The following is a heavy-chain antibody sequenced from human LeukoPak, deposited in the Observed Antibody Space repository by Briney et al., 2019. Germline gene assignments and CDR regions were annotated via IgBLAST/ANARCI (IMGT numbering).Heavy chain of an antibody. V-gene: IGHV4-38-2*01. CDR2: IYHSGIT. D-gene: IGHD3-3*01. Sequence: KSSETLSLTCAVSGYSISRGYCWGWIRQPPGKGLEWIGNIYHSGITSYNPSLKSRVTISVDTSKNQLSLKLTSVTAADTAVYYCARGITIFGVATIYYFDYWGQGSLVTVSS. J-gene: IGHJ4*02. CDR1: GYSISRGYC. CDR3: ARGITIFGVATIYYFDY.